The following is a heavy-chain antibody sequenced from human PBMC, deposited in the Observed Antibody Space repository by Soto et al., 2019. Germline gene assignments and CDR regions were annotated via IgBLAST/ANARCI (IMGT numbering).Heavy chain of an antibody. D-gene: IGHD5-18*01. CDR3: AKPLGLLRRAMAQGSDY. CDR1: GFTFSDFA. V-gene: IGHV3-23*01. J-gene: IGHJ4*02. CDR2: LDGAGGST. Sequence: GGSLRLSCLASGFTFSDFAMTWVRHVPGRGLEWVASLDGAGGSTYYADSVKGRFTISRDNSKNTVYLQMNSLRPEDTAVYYCAKPLGLLRRAMAQGSDYWGQGALVTVSS.